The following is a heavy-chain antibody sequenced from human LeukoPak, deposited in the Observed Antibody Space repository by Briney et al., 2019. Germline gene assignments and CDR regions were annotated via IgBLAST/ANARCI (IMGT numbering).Heavy chain of an antibody. CDR1: GYTFSIYG. CDR3: ARQGYSGHSQGAADY. Sequence: ASVRVSCKASGYTFSIYGFSWVRQAPGQGLEWMGWISAYNGNTNYAQKFQGRVTMTTDTSTSTAHMELRSLRSDDTAVYYCARQGYSGHSQGAADYWGQGTLVTVSS. J-gene: IGHJ4*02. CDR2: ISAYNGNT. D-gene: IGHD4-23*01. V-gene: IGHV1-18*01.